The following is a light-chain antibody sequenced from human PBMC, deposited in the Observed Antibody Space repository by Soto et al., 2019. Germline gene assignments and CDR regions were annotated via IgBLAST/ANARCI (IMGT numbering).Light chain of an antibody. J-gene: IGKJ1*01. CDR2: QAS. CDR1: QSISNW. Sequence: ITMTQSSSTLSASVGDRVTIPCRASQSISNWLAWYQQKAGKAPKLLIYQASSLESGVPPRFSGSGSGTEFTLTISSLQPDDFATYYCQQYSRHWATFGQGTKVDIK. V-gene: IGKV1-5*03. CDR3: QQYSRHWAT.